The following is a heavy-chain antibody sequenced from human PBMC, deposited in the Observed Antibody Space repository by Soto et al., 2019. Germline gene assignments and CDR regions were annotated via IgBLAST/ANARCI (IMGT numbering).Heavy chain of an antibody. Sequence: QLQLQESGPGLVKPSETLSLSCTVSGGSISSRSYYWGWIRQPPGKGLEWIASIYYTGSTYYNPSLKSRVTISADTSKNQFSLKLSSVTAADTAVYYCSGYYSPSSDFDYWGQGTLVTVSS. D-gene: IGHD3-3*01. CDR2: IYYTGST. CDR1: GGSISSRSYY. CDR3: SGYYSPSSDFDY. J-gene: IGHJ4*02. V-gene: IGHV4-39*01.